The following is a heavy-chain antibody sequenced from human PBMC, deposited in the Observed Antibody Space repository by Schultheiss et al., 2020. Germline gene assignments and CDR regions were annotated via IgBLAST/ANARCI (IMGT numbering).Heavy chain of an antibody. CDR3: ARLGYGSGSYGWFDP. CDR1: GGSISSYY. CDR2: VSYS. V-gene: IGHV4-59*01. D-gene: IGHD3-10*01. J-gene: IGHJ5*02. Sequence: SETLSLTCTVSGGSISSYYWSWIRQPPGKRLECIGDVSYSSSLKSRVSISVNTSKNQFSLNLTSVTAADTAVYYCARLGYGSGSYGWFDPWGQGTLVTVSS.